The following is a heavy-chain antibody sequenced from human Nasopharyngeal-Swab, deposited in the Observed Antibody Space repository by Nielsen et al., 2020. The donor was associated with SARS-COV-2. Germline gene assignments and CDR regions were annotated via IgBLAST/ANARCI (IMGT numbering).Heavy chain of an antibody. CDR3: SRIAAAGTNAFDI. Sequence: GGSLRLSCAASGFTFSSYWMSWVRQAPGKGLEWVANIKQDGSEKYYVNSVKGRFTISRDNAKNSLYLQMNSLRAEDTAVYYCSRIAAAGTNAFDIWGQGTMVTVSS. J-gene: IGHJ3*02. V-gene: IGHV3-7*05. D-gene: IGHD6-13*01. CDR1: GFTFSSYW. CDR2: IKQDGSEK.